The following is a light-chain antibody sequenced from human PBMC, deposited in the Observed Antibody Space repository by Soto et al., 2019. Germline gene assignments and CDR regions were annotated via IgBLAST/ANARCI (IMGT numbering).Light chain of an antibody. J-gene: IGKJ2*01. CDR3: QQYNNWPYT. Sequence: EIVMTQSPATLSVSPGERVTLSCRASQSVSSNFAWYQQKPGQAPRLLIYGASTRATGIPARFSGSGSGTEFILTISSLQSEDFAVYYCQQYNNWPYTFGQGTKLEIK. V-gene: IGKV3-15*01. CDR1: QSVSSN. CDR2: GAS.